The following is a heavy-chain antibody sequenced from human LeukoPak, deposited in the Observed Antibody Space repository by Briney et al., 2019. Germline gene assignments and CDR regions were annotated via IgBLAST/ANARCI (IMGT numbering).Heavy chain of an antibody. CDR3: ARTSLHYFGSGSYSLDVFDI. Sequence: PGGSLRLSCAASGFTFSTYALHWIRQAPGKGLEWVAAITSDGSKKYYADSVKGRFTISRDNSKNTLYMQINSLRADDTAVYFCARTSLHYFGSGSYSLDVFDIWGQGTMVTVSS. V-gene: IGHV3-30*04. CDR1: GFTFSTYA. D-gene: IGHD3-10*01. CDR2: ITSDGSKK. J-gene: IGHJ3*02.